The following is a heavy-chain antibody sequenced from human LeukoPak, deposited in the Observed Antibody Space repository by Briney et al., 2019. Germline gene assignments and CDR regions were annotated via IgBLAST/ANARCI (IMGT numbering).Heavy chain of an antibody. CDR1: RFTLSDYT. D-gene: IGHD4-17*01. V-gene: IGHV3-21*01. CDR2: SDTSSTYI. Sequence: GGSLLLSCSGSRFTLSDYTMDSARQATGKGREWVSSSDTSSTYIYYADSVKGRFTISKDNAQNSLYLQMNSLRVEDTAVYDCTRGSFGDYEYWGQGTLVTVSS. CDR3: TRGSFGDYEY. J-gene: IGHJ4*02.